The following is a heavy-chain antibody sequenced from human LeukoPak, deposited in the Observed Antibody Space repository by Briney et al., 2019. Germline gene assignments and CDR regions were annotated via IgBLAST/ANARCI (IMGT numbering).Heavy chain of an antibody. CDR3: AREGVTIGNSGYYFDY. V-gene: IGHV1-8*03. CDR1: GYTFTSYD. J-gene: IGHJ4*02. CDR2: MNPNSGNT. Sequence: GASVKVSCKASGYTFTSYDINWVRQATGQGLEWMGWMNPNSGNTGYAQKFQGRVTITRNTSISTAYMELSSLRSEDTAVYYCAREGVTIGNSGYYFDYWGQGTLVTVSS. D-gene: IGHD4-17*01.